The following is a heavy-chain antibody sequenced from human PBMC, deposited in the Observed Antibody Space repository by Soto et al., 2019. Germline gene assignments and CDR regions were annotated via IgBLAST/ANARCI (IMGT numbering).Heavy chain of an antibody. CDR1: GYTFTGYY. D-gene: IGHD3-22*01. V-gene: IGHV1-2*04. J-gene: IGHJ6*02. Sequence: QVQLVQSGAEVKKPGASVKVSCKASGYTFTGYYMHWVRQAPGQGLEWMGWINPNSGGTNYAQKFQGWVTMTRDTSISTAYMELSRLRSDDTAVYYCARDPSNRDSSGPNPPQYSYYYYGMDVWGQGTTVTVSS. CDR2: INPNSGGT. CDR3: ARDPSNRDSSGPNPPQYSYYYYGMDV.